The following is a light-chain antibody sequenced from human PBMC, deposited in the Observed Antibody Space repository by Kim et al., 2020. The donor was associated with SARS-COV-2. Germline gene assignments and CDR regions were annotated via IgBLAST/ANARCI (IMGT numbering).Light chain of an antibody. CDR3: QQYGSSPAT. Sequence: SPGERSTLSCRASHTVTSNYVAWYQQKPGQAPRLLIYGASSRATGIPDRFSGSGSGTDFTLTISRLEPEDFAVYYCQQYGSSPATFGQGTKVDIK. CDR1: HTVTSNY. V-gene: IGKV3-20*01. J-gene: IGKJ1*01. CDR2: GAS.